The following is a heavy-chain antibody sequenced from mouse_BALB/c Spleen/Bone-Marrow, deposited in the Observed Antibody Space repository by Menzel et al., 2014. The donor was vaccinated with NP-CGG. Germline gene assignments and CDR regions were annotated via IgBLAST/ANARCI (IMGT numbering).Heavy chain of an antibody. CDR3: TRSNYGYWYFDV. Sequence: QVQLKDSGAELVKPGASVKLSCKASGYTFSSYYMYWVKQRPGQGLEWIGEINPSNGGTKFNEKFKGKATLTVDKSSSTAYMQLSSLTSEDSAVYYCTRSNYGYWYFDVWGAGTTVTVAS. CDR1: GYTFSSYY. J-gene: IGHJ1*01. D-gene: IGHD1-1*01. V-gene: IGHV1S81*02. CDR2: INPSNGGT.